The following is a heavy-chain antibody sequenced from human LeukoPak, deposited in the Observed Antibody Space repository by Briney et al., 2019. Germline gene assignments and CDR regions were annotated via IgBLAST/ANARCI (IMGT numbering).Heavy chain of an antibody. V-gene: IGHV3-66*02. D-gene: IGHD5-12*01. CDR2: IYSGGST. J-gene: IGHJ6*02. CDR3: AREDIVATIARYYYYGMDV. CDR1: GFTVSSNY. Sequence: GGSLRLSCAASGFTVSSNYMSWVRQAPGKGLEWVSVIYSGGSTYYAGSVKGRFTISRDNSKNTLYLQMNSLRAEDTAVYYCAREDIVATIARYYYYGMDVWGQGTTVTVSS.